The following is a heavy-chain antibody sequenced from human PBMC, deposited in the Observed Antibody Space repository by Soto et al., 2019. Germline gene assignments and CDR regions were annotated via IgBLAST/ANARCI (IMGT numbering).Heavy chain of an antibody. CDR3: AKDALALDRPSSGPDY. CDR1: GFTFSSYA. J-gene: IGHJ4*02. D-gene: IGHD3-3*01. Sequence: GGSLRLSCAASGFTFSSYAMSWVRQAPGKGLEWVSAISGSGGSTYYADSVKGRFTISRDNSKNTLYLQMNSLRAEDTAVYYCAKDALALDRPSSGPDYWGQGTLVTVSS. CDR2: ISGSGGST. V-gene: IGHV3-23*01.